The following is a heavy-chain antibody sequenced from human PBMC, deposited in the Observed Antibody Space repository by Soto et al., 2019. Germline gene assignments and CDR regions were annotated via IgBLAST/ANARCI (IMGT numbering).Heavy chain of an antibody. D-gene: IGHD3-3*02. CDR3: ARSPFLECN. Sequence: GGSLRLSCAVSGLTFSSYEMNWVRQAPGKGLEWISYISSSGSTIYYADSVKGRFTISRDNARNSLYLQMNSLRAEDTAVYYCARSPFLECNWAQGTLVTVSS. CDR1: GLTFSSYE. J-gene: IGHJ4*02. V-gene: IGHV3-48*03. CDR2: ISSSGSTI.